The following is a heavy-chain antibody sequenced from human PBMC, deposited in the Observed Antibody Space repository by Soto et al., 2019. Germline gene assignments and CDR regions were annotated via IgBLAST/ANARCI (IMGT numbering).Heavy chain of an antibody. CDR3: ARGGYDYDY. V-gene: IGHV3-30-3*01. CDR1: GFTFSSYA. J-gene: IGHJ4*02. CDR2: ISYDGSNK. Sequence: QVQLVESGGGVVQPGRSLRLSCAASGFTFSSYAMHWVRQAPGKGLEWVAVISYDGSNKYYADSVKGRFTISRDNSKNTLYLQMTSLRAEDTAVYYCARGGYDYDYWGQGTLVTVSS. D-gene: IGHD5-12*01.